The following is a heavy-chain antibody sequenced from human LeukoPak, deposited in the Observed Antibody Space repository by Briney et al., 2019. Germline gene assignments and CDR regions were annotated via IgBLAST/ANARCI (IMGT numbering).Heavy chain of an antibody. CDR1: GFTFDDYG. D-gene: IGHD6-19*01. Sequence: GGSLRLSCASSGFTFDDYGMSWVRQAPGKGLERVSGINWNGGSIGYADSVKGRFTISRDNAKNSLYLQMNSLRGEDTALYYCARAYSSGSLGYWGQGTLVTVSS. CDR2: INWNGGSI. V-gene: IGHV3-20*04. CDR3: ARAYSSGSLGY. J-gene: IGHJ4*02.